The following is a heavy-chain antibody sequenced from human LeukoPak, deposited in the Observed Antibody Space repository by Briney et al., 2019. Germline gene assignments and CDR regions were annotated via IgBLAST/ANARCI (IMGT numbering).Heavy chain of an antibody. CDR1: GGTFSSYA. D-gene: IGHD6-6*01. J-gene: IGHJ5*02. CDR3: ARASRGSSSHWFDP. CDR2: IIPILGIA. V-gene: IGHV1-69*04. Sequence: ASVKVSCKASGGTFSSYAISWVRQAPGQGLEWMGRIIPILGIANYAQKFQGRVTITADKSTSTAYMELSSLRSEDTAVYYCARASRGSSSHWFDPWGQGTLVTVSS.